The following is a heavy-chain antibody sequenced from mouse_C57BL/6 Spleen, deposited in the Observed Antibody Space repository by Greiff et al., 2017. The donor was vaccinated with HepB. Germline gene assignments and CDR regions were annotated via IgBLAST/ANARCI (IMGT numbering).Heavy chain of an antibody. V-gene: IGHV5-17*01. J-gene: IGHJ4*01. D-gene: IGHD2-4*01. Sequence: EVQGVESGGGLVKPGGSLKLSCAASGFTFSDYGMHWVRQAPEKGLEWVAYISSGSSTIYYADTVKGRFTISRDNAKNTLFLQMTSLRSEDTAMYYCARRDYDYDVTDAMDYWGQGTSVTVSS. CDR2: ISSGSSTI. CDR1: GFTFSDYG. CDR3: ARRDYDYDVTDAMDY.